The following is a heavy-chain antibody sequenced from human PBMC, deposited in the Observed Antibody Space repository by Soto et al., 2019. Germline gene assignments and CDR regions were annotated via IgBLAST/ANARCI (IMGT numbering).Heavy chain of an antibody. CDR3: WRNYNFNRRGYFSP. D-gene: IGHD5-12*01. Sequence: SWSLSLTCTVSVGTISSYVLNWVRQPAGKGLEWIGRIHNNGSSYSNPSLKSRVTISVDTSKNQFFLKLSSVTAADTAVDYCWRNYNFNRRGYFSPWGQGTLVTVSS. V-gene: IGHV4-4*07. J-gene: IGHJ4*02. CDR1: VGTISSYV. CDR2: IHNNGSS.